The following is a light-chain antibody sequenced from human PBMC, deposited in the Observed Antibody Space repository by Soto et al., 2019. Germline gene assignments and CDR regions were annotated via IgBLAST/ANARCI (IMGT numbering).Light chain of an antibody. CDR3: QQHNSYWT. Sequence: DIQMTQSPSTLSASVGDRVTITCRASQSISSWLAWYQQKPGKAPNLLIYKASSLESGVPSRFSGSGSGTEFTLTISSLQPDDFATYYCQQHNSYWTFGQGTKVEIK. V-gene: IGKV1-5*03. CDR2: KAS. CDR1: QSISSW. J-gene: IGKJ1*01.